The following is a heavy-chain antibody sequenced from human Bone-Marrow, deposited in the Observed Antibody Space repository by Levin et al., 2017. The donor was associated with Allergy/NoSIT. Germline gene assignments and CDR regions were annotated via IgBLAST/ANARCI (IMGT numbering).Heavy chain of an antibody. J-gene: IGHJ4*02. CDR3: ARAARLGHYLNS. V-gene: IGHV3-30*04. CDR1: GFSFSSYS. Sequence: GESLKISCTASGFSFSSYSMHWVRQAPGKGLLWVALISYDSSKTFYADSVKGRFTISRDNSNNTLSLQINSLRPEDAAVYFCARAARLGHYLNSWGQGTLVTVSS. CDR2: ISYDSSKT.